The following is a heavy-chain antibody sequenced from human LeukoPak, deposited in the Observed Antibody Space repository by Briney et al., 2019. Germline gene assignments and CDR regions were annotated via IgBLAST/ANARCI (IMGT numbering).Heavy chain of an antibody. CDR1: GGSISSYY. J-gene: IGHJ5*02. CDR2: IYTSGST. V-gene: IGHV4-4*07. D-gene: IGHD6-13*01. Sequence: SETLSLTCTVSGGSISSYYWSWIRQPAGKGLEWIGRIYTSGSTNYNPSLKSRVTMSVDTSKNQFSLKLSSVTAADTAVYYCARDRIAAAGTNWLDPWGQGTLVTVSS. CDR3: ARDRIAAAGTNWLDP.